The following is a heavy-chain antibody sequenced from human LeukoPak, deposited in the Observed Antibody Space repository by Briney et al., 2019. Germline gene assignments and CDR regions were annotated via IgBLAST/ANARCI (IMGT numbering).Heavy chain of an antibody. CDR2: ISAYNGNT. J-gene: IGHJ6*02. V-gene: IGHV1-18*01. CDR1: GYTFTSYG. D-gene: IGHD3-10*01. Sequence: ASVKVSCKASGYTFTSYGISSVRQAPGQGLEWMGWISAYNGNTNYAQKLQGRVTMTTDTSTSTAYMELRSLRSDDTAVYYCARVSLRIDYYYYYGMDIWGQGTTVTVSS. CDR3: ARVSLRIDYYYYYGMDI.